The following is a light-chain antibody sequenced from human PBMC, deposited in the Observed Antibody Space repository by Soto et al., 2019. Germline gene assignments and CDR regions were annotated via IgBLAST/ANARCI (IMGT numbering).Light chain of an antibody. V-gene: IGKV1-39*01. CDR3: QQSYSTPPFT. Sequence: DIQMTQSPSPLSASVGDRVDITCRTSQSVSSYLNWYQAKPGKAPKLLIYEASSLESGVPSRFSSSGSGTDFTLTISSLQPEDSATYYCQQSYSTPPFTFGPGTRVDI. J-gene: IGKJ3*01. CDR2: EAS. CDR1: QSVSSY.